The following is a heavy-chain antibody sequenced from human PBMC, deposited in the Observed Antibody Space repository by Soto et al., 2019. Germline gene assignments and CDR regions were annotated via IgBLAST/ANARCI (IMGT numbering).Heavy chain of an antibody. V-gene: IGHV3-53*04. Sequence: EVQLVESGGGLVQPGGSLRLSCEASGFSVSSTYMSWVRQAPGKGLEWVSVIYSNENTYYADSVKGRFTISRHNSKNTVYLQMNSLRAEDTGMYYCARANDCGADCYFFDCWGQGNLVTVSS. J-gene: IGHJ4*02. D-gene: IGHD2-21*02. CDR3: ARANDCGADCYFFDC. CDR2: IYSNENT. CDR1: GFSVSSTY.